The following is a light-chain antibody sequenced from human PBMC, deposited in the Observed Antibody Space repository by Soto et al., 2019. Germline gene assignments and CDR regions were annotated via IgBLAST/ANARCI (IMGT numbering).Light chain of an antibody. CDR2: GAS. J-gene: IGKJ4*01. V-gene: IGKV3-15*01. Sequence: EIVMTQSPATLSVSPGERATLSCRASQSVSNNLAWYQQKPGQAPRLLIYGASTRATGIPVRFSGSGSGTEFTLTISSLQAEDFAVYYSQQYNTWSPLTFGGGTKVETK. CDR3: QQYNTWSPLT. CDR1: QSVSNN.